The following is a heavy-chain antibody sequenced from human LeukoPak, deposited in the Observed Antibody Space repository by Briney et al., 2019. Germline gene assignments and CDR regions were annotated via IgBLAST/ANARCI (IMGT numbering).Heavy chain of an antibody. CDR2: IYSGGST. V-gene: IGHV3-66*02. J-gene: IGHJ5*02. D-gene: IGHD1-14*01. Sequence: GGSLRLSCAASGFTVSSNYMSWVRQAPGKGLEWVSVIYSGGSTYFADSVKGRFTISRDNSKNTLYLQMNSLRAEDTAVYYCARGLRMGWFDPWGQGTLVTVSS. CDR1: GFTVSSNY. CDR3: ARGLRMGWFDP.